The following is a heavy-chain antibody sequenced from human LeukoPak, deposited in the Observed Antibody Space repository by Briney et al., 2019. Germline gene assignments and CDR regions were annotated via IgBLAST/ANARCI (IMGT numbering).Heavy chain of an antibody. V-gene: IGHV4-34*01. D-gene: IGHD6-25*01. CDR2: INHSGST. Sequence: SETLSLTCAVYGVSFSGNYWSWSRQPPGKGLEWIGEINHSGSTNYNPSLKSRVTISVDTSKNQFSLKLSSVTAADTAVYYCASKGIEAVTHLLPSCGQGTLVTVSS. CDR1: GVSFSGNY. CDR3: ASKGIEAVTHLLPS. J-gene: IGHJ5*02.